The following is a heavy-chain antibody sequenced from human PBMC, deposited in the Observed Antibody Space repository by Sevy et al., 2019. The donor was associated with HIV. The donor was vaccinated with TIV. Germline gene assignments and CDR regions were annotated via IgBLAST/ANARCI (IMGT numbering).Heavy chain of an antibody. Sequence: GGSLRLSCAASGFTFSSYAMSWVRQAPGKGLEWVSAISGSGGSTYYADTVKGRFTIYRDNSKNTLYLQMNSLRAEDTAVYYCAKGRWFGELLSLDWGQGTLVTVSS. CDR3: AKGRWFGELLSLD. CDR2: ISGSGGST. V-gene: IGHV3-23*01. D-gene: IGHD3-10*01. CDR1: GFTFSSYA. J-gene: IGHJ4*02.